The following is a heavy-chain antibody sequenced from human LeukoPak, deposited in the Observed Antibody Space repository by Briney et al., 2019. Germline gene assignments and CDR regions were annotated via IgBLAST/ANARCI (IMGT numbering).Heavy chain of an antibody. CDR2: IAFDGTNK. V-gene: IGHV3-30*18. D-gene: IGHD3-22*01. J-gene: IGHJ4*02. CDR1: GFTFSHYA. Sequence: GGSLRLSCAASGFTFSHYAMQCVRQAPGKGLEWVAIIAFDGTNKYYADSVKGRFTISRENSKKTLYLQMDSLGAEDTAVYYCAKGGYYERPWYFDYWGQGTLVTVFS. CDR3: AKGGYYERPWYFDY.